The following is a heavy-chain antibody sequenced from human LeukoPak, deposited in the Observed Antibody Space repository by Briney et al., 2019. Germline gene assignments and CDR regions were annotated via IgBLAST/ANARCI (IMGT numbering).Heavy chain of an antibody. CDR3: ATARGSYKDYYYYYMDV. CDR2: FDPEDGET. CDR1: GYTLTELS. Sequence: GASVKVSCKGSGYTLTELSMHWVRQAPGKGLEWMGGFDPEDGETIYAQKFQGRVTMTEDTSTDTAYMELSSLRSEDTAVYYCATARGSYKDYYYYYMDVWGKGTTVTVSS. D-gene: IGHD1-26*01. J-gene: IGHJ6*03. V-gene: IGHV1-24*01.